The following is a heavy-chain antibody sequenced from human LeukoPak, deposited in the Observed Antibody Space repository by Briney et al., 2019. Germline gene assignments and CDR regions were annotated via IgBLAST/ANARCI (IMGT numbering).Heavy chain of an antibody. D-gene: IGHD6-6*01. CDR3: ARDLSGGAARPLDY. Sequence: GASVNVSCKASGYTFTSYYIHWVRQAPGQGLEWMGIINPSGGSTTYAQILQGRVTMTRDTSTSTVYMELSSLRSEDTAVYYCARDLSGGAARPLDYWGQGTLVTVSS. J-gene: IGHJ4*02. CDR1: GYTFTSYY. V-gene: IGHV1-46*01. CDR2: INPSGGST.